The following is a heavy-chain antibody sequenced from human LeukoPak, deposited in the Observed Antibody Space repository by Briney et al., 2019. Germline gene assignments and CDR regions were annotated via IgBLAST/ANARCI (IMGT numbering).Heavy chain of an antibody. D-gene: IGHD2-21*01. Sequence: GASVKVSCKASGYTFTGYYMHWVRQAPGQGLEWMGWMNPNSGNTAYAQKFQGRVTITRNTSISTAYMELSSLRSEDTAVYYCARGSVFLVDYWGQGTLVTVSS. CDR1: GYTFTGYY. CDR3: ARGSVFLVDY. V-gene: IGHV1-8*03. CDR2: MNPNSGNT. J-gene: IGHJ4*02.